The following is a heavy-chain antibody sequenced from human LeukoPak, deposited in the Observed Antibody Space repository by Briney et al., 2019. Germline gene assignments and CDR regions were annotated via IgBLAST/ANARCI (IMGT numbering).Heavy chain of an antibody. CDR2: ISGSGGST. V-gene: IGHV3-23*01. J-gene: IGHJ4*02. Sequence: PGGSLRLSCAASGFTFDDYGMSWVRQAPGKGLEWVSAISGSGGSTYYADSVKGRFTISRDNSKNTLYLQMNSLRAEDTAVYYCAKDIRVGGYSSSWYYFDCWGQGTLVTVSS. D-gene: IGHD6-13*01. CDR1: GFTFDDYG. CDR3: AKDIRVGGYSSSWYYFDC.